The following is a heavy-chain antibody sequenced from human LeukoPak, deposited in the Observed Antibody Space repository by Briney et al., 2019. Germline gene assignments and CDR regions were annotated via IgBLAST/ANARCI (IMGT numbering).Heavy chain of an antibody. J-gene: IGHJ4*02. D-gene: IGHD3-10*01. Sequence: ASVKVSCKVSGYTLTELSMHWVRQAPGKGLEWMGGFDPEDGETIYAQKFQGRVTMTEDTSTDTAYMELSRLRSEDTAVYYCATLWFGESSEYYFDYWGQGTLVTVSS. V-gene: IGHV1-24*01. CDR1: GYTLTELS. CDR3: ATLWFGESSEYYFDY. CDR2: FDPEDGET.